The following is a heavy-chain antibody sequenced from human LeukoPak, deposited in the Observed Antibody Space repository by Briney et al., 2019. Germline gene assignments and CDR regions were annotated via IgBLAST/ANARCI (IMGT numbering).Heavy chain of an antibody. CDR2: IYYSGNT. Sequence: SETLSLTCTVSGGSLSSSAYYWGWIRQPPGKGLEWIGTIYYSGNTYYNPSLKSRVTVSKDSSNNQFSLRLSFVTAADTAVYYCARGVSHFDYWGQGTLVTVSS. CDR3: ARGVSHFDY. V-gene: IGHV4-39*01. D-gene: IGHD5/OR15-5a*01. CDR1: GGSLSSSAYY. J-gene: IGHJ4*02.